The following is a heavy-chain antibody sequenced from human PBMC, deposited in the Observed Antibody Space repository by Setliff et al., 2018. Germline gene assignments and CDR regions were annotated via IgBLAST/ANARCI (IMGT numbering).Heavy chain of an antibody. J-gene: IGHJ4*02. Sequence: SETLSLTCNVSGASISSHAWGWVRQPPGKGLEWIGSLYYTGNTYYNPSLKSRVTISVDTSKNRFSLKLKSVTAADTAVFYCARHSRSSGGESWGQGTLVTVSS. D-gene: IGHD2-15*01. CDR1: GASISSHA. V-gene: IGHV4-39*01. CDR2: LYYTGNT. CDR3: ARHSRSSGGES.